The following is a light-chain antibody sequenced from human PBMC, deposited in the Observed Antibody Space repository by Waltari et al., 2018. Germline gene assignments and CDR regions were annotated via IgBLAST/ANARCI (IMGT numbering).Light chain of an antibody. V-gene: IGLV1-51*01. J-gene: IGLJ1*01. CDR2: KND. CDR3: GAWDSSVSAYV. CDR1: TSTSRNAS. Sequence: QSVLPQPPSVSAPPGQKVTLSCSGRTSTSRNASVSCYQQLPRAAPKLLIYKNDNRPSGIPDRFSGSKSGTSATLGITGLQTGDEAHYYCGAWDSSVSAYVFGTGTEVTVL.